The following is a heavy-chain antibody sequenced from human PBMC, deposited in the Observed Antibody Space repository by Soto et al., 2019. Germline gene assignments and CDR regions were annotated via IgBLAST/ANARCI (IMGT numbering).Heavy chain of an antibody. CDR2: MNSDGSNT. CDR3: AKQRAGSYYDFWSGYHDY. J-gene: IGHJ4*02. D-gene: IGHD3-3*01. CDR1: GFTFSNYW. V-gene: IGHV3-74*01. Sequence: GGSLRLSCAASGFTFSNYWMHWVRQAPWKGLVWISRMNSDGSNTVYADAVKGRFTISRDNSKNTLYLQMNSLRAEDTAVYYCAKQRAGSYYDFWSGYHDYWGQGTLVTVSS.